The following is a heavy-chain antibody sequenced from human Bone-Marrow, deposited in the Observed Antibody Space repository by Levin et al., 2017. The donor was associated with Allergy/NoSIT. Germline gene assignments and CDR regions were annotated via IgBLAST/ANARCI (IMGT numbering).Heavy chain of an antibody. D-gene: IGHD3-10*01. Sequence: AASVKVSCKASGYTFTGYYMHWVRQAPGHGLEWMGWINPTSGGTNYAQNFQGRVTMTRDTSISTAYMELSRLRSDDTAVYFCARGFGDFDYWGQGTLVTVSS. CDR3: ARGFGDFDY. J-gene: IGHJ4*02. V-gene: IGHV1-2*02. CDR2: INPTSGGT. CDR1: GYTFTGYY.